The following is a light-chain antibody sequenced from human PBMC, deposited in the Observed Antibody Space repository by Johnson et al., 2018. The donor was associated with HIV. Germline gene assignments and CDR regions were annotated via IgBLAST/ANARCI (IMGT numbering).Light chain of an antibody. V-gene: IGLV1-51*02. CDR1: TSSIGNNY. CDR3: GTWANSLSAFYV. Sequence: QSVLTQPPSVSAAPGQKVTISCSGSTSSIGNNYVSWYQHLPGTAPKLLIYENNKRPSGIPDRFSGSKSGTSATLGITGLQTGDEADYYCGTWANSLSAFYVCGTGTKVTVL. J-gene: IGLJ1*01. CDR2: ENN.